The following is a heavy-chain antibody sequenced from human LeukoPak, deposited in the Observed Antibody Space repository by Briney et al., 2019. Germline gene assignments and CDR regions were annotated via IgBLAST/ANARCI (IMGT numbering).Heavy chain of an antibody. Sequence: GGSLRLSCAASGFTFSSYGMHWVRQPPGKRLEWVAVISYDGSNKYYADSVKGRFTISRDNSKNTLYLQMNSLRAEDTAVYYCAKEGHYDFWSGFRVFDYWGQGTLVTVSS. CDR3: AKEGHYDFWSGFRVFDY. J-gene: IGHJ4*02. CDR1: GFTFSSYG. D-gene: IGHD3-3*01. CDR2: ISYDGSNK. V-gene: IGHV3-30*18.